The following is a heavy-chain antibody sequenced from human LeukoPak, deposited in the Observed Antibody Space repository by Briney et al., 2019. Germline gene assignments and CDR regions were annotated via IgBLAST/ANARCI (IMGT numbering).Heavy chain of an antibody. CDR3: AKDRGRGSVGYFDY. CDR1: GFTFSSYG. Sequence: GGSLRLSCAASGFTFSSYGMHWVRQAPGKGLEWVAVISYDGSNKYYADSVKGRFTISRDNSKNTLYLQMNSPRAEDTPVYYCAKDRGRGSVGYFDYWGQGTLVTVSS. CDR2: ISYDGSNK. J-gene: IGHJ4*02. D-gene: IGHD3-10*01. V-gene: IGHV3-30*18.